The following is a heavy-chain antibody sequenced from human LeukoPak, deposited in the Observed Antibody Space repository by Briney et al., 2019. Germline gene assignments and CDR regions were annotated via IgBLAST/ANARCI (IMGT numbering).Heavy chain of an antibody. CDR2: ISAYNGNT. D-gene: IGHD3-16*01. CDR1: GYTFTSYG. CDR3: ASFSLNVDYDYVWGSYTY. Sequence: GASVKVSCKASGYTFTSYGISWVRQAPGQGLEWTGWISAYNGNTNYAQKLQGRVTMTTDTSTSTAYMELRSLRSDDTAVYYCASFSLNVDYDYVWGSYTYWGQGTLVTVSS. V-gene: IGHV1-18*01. J-gene: IGHJ4*02.